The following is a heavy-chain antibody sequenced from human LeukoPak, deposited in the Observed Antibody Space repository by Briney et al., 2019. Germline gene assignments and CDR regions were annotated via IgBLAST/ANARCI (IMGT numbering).Heavy chain of an antibody. CDR2: IKSKTDGGTT. CDR3: TTEVIAVAVNWFDP. CDR1: GFTFSNAW. J-gene: IGHJ5*02. Sequence: GGSLRLSCAASGFTFSNAWMSWVRQAPGKGLEWVGRIKSKTDGGTTDYAAPVKGRFTISRDDSKNTLYLQMNSLKTEDTAVYYCTTEVIAVAVNWFDPWGQGTLVTVSS. D-gene: IGHD6-19*01. V-gene: IGHV3-15*01.